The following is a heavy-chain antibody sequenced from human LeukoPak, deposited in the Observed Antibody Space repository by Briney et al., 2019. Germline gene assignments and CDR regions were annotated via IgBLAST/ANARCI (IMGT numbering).Heavy chain of an antibody. CDR3: ARDRRDYSNYGEGFDY. CDR2: ISSSSSSYI. CDR1: GFTFSSYS. D-gene: IGHD4-11*01. Sequence: GGSLRLSCAASGFTFSSYSMNWVRQAPGKGLEWVSSISSSSSSYIYYADSVKGRFTISRDNAKNSLYLQMNSLRAEDTAVYYCARDRRDYSNYGEGFDYWGQGTLVTVSS. J-gene: IGHJ4*02. V-gene: IGHV3-21*01.